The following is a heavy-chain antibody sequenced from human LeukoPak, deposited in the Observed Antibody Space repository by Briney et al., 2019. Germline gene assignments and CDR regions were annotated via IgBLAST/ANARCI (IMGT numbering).Heavy chain of an antibody. J-gene: IGHJ4*02. CDR2: IYYSGSA. Sequence: SETLSLTCTVSGGSISSSSYYWGWIRQPPGKGLEWIGNIYYSGSAYYNPSLKSRVTISVDTSKNQFSLKLSSVTAADTAVYYCARRPKFSMVRGPYYFDYWGQGTLVTVSS. D-gene: IGHD3-10*01. V-gene: IGHV4-39*01. CDR3: ARRPKFSMVRGPYYFDY. CDR1: GGSISSSSYY.